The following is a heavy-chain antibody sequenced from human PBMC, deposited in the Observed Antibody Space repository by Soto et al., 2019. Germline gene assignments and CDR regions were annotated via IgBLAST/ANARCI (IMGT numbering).Heavy chain of an antibody. CDR3: ARESEDLTSNFDY. J-gene: IGHJ4*02. CDR2: ISSTTNYI. CDR1: GFTFTRYS. V-gene: IGHV3-21*01. Sequence: GGSLRLSCAASGFTFTRYSMNWVRQAPGKGLEWVSSISSTTNYIYYADSMKGRFTVSRDNAKNSVYLDMNSLSAEDTAVYYCARESEDLTSNFDYWGQGTLVTVPQ.